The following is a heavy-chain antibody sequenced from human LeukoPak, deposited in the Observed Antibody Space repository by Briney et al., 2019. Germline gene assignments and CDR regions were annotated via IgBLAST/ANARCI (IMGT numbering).Heavy chain of an antibody. D-gene: IGHD3-22*01. Sequence: GASVKVSCKASGYTFTSYGISWVRQAPGQGLEWMGWISAYNGNTNYAQELQGRVTMTTDTSTSTAYMELRSLRSDDTAVYYCARVVYYYDSSGYLPYPDYWGQGTLVTVSS. V-gene: IGHV1-18*01. J-gene: IGHJ4*02. CDR3: ARVVYYYDSSGYLPYPDY. CDR1: GYTFTSYG. CDR2: ISAYNGNT.